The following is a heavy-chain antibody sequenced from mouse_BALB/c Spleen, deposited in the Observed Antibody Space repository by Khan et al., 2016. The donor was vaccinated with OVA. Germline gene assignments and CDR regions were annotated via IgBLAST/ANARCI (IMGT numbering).Heavy chain of an antibody. CDR3: ARSTYRYAFAY. CDR1: GDSITSGY. Sequence: EVQLVETGPSLVKPSQTLSLTCSVTGDSITSGYWSWIRKFPGTKLEYMGYMIYSGNTYYNPSLKSRISITRHTSKNQYYLQLNSVTTEDTATYYCARSTYRYAFAYWGQGTLVTVSA. J-gene: IGHJ3*01. V-gene: IGHV3-8*02. D-gene: IGHD2-14*01. CDR2: MIYSGNT.